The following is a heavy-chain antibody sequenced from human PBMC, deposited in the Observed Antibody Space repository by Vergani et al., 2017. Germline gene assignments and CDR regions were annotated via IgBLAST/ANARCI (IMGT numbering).Heavy chain of an antibody. CDR2: ISSDGSNK. CDR3: AKESGSYYCFDS. J-gene: IGHJ4*02. Sequence: QVQLVESGGGVVQPGTSLRLSCVVSGFALNRHAMYWVRQAPGKGLEWVAVISSDGSNKYYADSVRGRFTISRDNSKNTLYLQMNSLRAEDTAVYYCAKESGSYYCFDSWGQGTLVTVSS. D-gene: IGHD1-26*01. CDR1: GFALNRHA. V-gene: IGHV3-30-3*01.